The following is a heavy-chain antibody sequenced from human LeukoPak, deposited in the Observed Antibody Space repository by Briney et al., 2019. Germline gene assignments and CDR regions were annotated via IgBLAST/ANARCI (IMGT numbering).Heavy chain of an antibody. J-gene: IGHJ4*02. CDR2: IYSGGGT. Sequence: GGSLRLSCAASGFTVSSNYMNWVRQAPGKGLEWVSIIYSGGGTRYADSVKGRFTISRDNSRNTLYLQMNSLRAEDTALYYCARDNYDSSGFTWGQGTLVTVSS. CDR3: ARDNYDSSGFT. D-gene: IGHD3-22*01. V-gene: IGHV3-53*01. CDR1: GFTVSSNY.